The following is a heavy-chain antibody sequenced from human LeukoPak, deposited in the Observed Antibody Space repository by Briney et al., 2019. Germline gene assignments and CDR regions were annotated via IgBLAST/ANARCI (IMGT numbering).Heavy chain of an antibody. CDR3: ARAPYYDSSVFYVC. D-gene: IGHD3-22*01. CDR1: GFTFSTYA. Sequence: PGGSLRLSCAASGFTFSTYAMHWVRQAPGKGLEWVAVISYDGSNEYYADSVKGRFTISRDNSKNTLYLQMNSLRPEDTAVYYCARAPYYDSSVFYVCWGEGALVTVS. J-gene: IGHJ4*02. CDR2: ISYDGSNE. V-gene: IGHV3-30*04.